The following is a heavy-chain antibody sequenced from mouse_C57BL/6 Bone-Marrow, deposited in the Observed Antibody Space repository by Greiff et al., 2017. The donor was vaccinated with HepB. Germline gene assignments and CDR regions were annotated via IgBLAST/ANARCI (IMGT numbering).Heavy chain of an antibody. CDR3: TTDYYGSSYVGYAMDY. J-gene: IGHJ4*01. CDR2: IHPSDSDT. D-gene: IGHD1-1*01. CDR1: GYTFTSYW. Sequence: QVQLQQPGAELVKPGASVKVSCKASGYTFTSYWMHWVKQRPGQGLEWIGRIHPSDSDTNYNQKFKGKATLTVDKSSSTAYMQLSSLTSEDTAVYYCTTDYYGSSYVGYAMDYWGQGTSVTVSS. V-gene: IGHV1-74*01.